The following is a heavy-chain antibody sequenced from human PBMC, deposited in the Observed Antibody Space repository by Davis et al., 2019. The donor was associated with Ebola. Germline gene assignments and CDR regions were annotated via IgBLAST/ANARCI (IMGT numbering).Heavy chain of an antibody. CDR1: GFTFSSYE. Sequence: PGGSLRLSCAASGFTFSSYEMNWVRQAPGKGLEWVSYISSSGSTIYYADSVKGRFTISRDNAKNSLYLQMNSLRVEDTAVYYCARDQFPYYYYYGMDVWGQGTTVTVPS. J-gene: IGHJ6*02. V-gene: IGHV3-48*03. CDR3: ARDQFPYYYYYGMDV. CDR2: ISSSGSTI.